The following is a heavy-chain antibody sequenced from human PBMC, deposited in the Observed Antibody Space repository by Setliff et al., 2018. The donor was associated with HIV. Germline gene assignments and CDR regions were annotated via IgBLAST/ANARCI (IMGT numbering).Heavy chain of an antibody. J-gene: IGHJ5*02. D-gene: IGHD3-3*01. V-gene: IGHV4-59*01. CDR2: IDYRGIT. Sequence: PSETLSLTCSVSGDSISRYYWSWIRQPPGKGLEWIGYIDYRGITSYNPSLRSRVTISEDTSEEQISLRLRFVTAADTAVYYCARGNTISEVVTTNWLDPWGQGILVTSPQ. CDR1: GDSISRYY. CDR3: ARGNTISEVVTTNWLDP.